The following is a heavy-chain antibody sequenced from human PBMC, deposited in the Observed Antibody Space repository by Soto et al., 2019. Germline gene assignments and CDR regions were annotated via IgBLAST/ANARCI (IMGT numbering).Heavy chain of an antibody. V-gene: IGHV3-23*01. Sequence: GGSLRLSCAASGFTFSSYAMSWVRQAPGKGLEWVSAISGSGGSTYYADSVKGRFTISRDNSKNTLYLQMNSLRAEDTAVYYCAKDLSGSGSYYNPRGYYGMDVWGQGTTVTVSS. CDR1: GFTFSSYA. CDR3: AKDLSGSGSYYNPRGYYGMDV. D-gene: IGHD3-10*01. J-gene: IGHJ6*02. CDR2: ISGSGGST.